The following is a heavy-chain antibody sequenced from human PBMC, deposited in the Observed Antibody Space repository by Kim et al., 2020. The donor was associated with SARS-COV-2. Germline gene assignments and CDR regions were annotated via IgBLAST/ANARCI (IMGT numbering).Heavy chain of an antibody. CDR3: ARVPYFTVTTDHRLDY. Sequence: ASVKVSCKASGYTFTGYYMHWVRQAPGQGLEWMGRINPNSGGTNYAQKFQGRVTMTRDTSISTAYMELSRLRSDDTAVYYCARVPYFTVTTDHRLDYWGQGTLVTVSS. CDR2: INPNSGGT. CDR1: GYTFTGYY. J-gene: IGHJ4*02. D-gene: IGHD4-17*01. V-gene: IGHV1-2*06.